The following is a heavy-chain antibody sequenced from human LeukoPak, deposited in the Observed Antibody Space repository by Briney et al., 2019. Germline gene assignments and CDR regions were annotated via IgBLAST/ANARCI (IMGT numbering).Heavy chain of an antibody. CDR2: IYTGGNT. CDR3: ARGDDSGYYDYFDY. V-gene: IGHV3-53*01. D-gene: IGHD3-22*01. Sequence: GGSLRLSCAASGFTVDSNYLSWVRQAPGKGLEWVSTIYTGGNTYYAASVKGRFTISRDFSKNTVFLHMNSLRAEDTAMYYCARGDDSGYYDYFDYWGQGTLVTVSS. CDR1: GFTVDSNY. J-gene: IGHJ4*02.